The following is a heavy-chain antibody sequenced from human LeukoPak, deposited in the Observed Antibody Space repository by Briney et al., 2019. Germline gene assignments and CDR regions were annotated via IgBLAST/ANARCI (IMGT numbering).Heavy chain of an antibody. CDR2: IYTGGNT. CDR3: ARGDDSGYYDYFDY. V-gene: IGHV3-53*01. D-gene: IGHD3-22*01. Sequence: GGSLRLSCAASGFTVDSNYLSWVRQAPGKGLEWVSTIYTGGNTYYAASVKGRFTISRDFSKNTVFLHMNSLRAEDTAMYYCARGDDSGYYDYFDYWGQGTLVTVSS. CDR1: GFTVDSNY. J-gene: IGHJ4*02.